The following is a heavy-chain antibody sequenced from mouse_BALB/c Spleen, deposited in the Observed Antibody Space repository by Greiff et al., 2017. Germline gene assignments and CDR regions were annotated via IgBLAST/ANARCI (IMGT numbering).Heavy chain of an antibody. CDR1: GYSITSGYY. V-gene: IGHV3-6*02. Sequence: VQLKESGPDLVKPSQSLSLTCTVTGYSITSGYYWNWIRQFPGNKLEWMGYISYDGSNNYNPSLKNRISITRDTSKNQFFLKLNSVTTEDTATYYCARGYDGVAYWGQGTLVTVSA. CDR3: ARGYDGVAY. D-gene: IGHD2-14*01. CDR2: ISYDGSN. J-gene: IGHJ3*01.